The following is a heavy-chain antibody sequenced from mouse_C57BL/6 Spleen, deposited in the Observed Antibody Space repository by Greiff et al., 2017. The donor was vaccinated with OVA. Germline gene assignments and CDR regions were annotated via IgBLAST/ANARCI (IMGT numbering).Heavy chain of an antibody. Sequence: VQLVESGPGLVAPSQSLSITCTVSGFSLTSYGVHWVRQPPGKGLEWLVVIWSDGSTTYNSALKSRLSISKDNSKSQVFLKMNSLQTDDTAMYYCARHDYDGYHYAMDYWGQGTSVTVSS. D-gene: IGHD2-3*01. V-gene: IGHV2-6-1*01. CDR2: IWSDGST. CDR3: ARHDYDGYHYAMDY. J-gene: IGHJ4*01. CDR1: GFSLTSYG.